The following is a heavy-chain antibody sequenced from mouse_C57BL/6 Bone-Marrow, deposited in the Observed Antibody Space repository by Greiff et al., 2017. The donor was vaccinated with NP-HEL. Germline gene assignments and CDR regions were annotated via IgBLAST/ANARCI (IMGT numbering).Heavy chain of an antibody. D-gene: IGHD1-1*01. CDR3: ARAVVASEDYAMDY. CDR1: GYTFTDYY. CDR2: IYPGSGNT. J-gene: IGHJ4*01. V-gene: IGHV1-76*01. Sequence: QVQLKQSGAELVRPGASVKLSCKASGYTFTDYYINWVKQRPGQGLEWIARIYPGSGNTYYNEKFKGKATLTAEKSSSTAYMQLSSLTSEDSAVYFCARAVVASEDYAMDYWGQGTSVTVSS.